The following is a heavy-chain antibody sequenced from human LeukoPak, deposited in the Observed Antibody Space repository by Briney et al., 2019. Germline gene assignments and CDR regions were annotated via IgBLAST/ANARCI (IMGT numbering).Heavy chain of an antibody. V-gene: IGHV3-30*02. CDR2: IRYDGSNR. Sequence: GGSLRLSCAASGFTFSSYGIHWVRQDPDKGLEWVAFIRYDGSNRYYADSVKGRFTISRDNSKNTLYLQMNSLRAEDTAVYFCARVAGGKFHLDYWGQGTQVIVSS. J-gene: IGHJ4*02. D-gene: IGHD6-13*01. CDR3: ARVAGGKFHLDY. CDR1: GFTFSSYG.